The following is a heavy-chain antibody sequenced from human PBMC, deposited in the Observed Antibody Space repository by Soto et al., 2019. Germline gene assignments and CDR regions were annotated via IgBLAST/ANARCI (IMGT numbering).Heavy chain of an antibody. CDR2: INPVNGDT. CDR1: GYGFTSYT. J-gene: IGHJ4*01. CDR3: TRGPNSGSFDY. Sequence: ASVKVSCKASGYGFTSYTMHWVRQAPGQRLEWMGWINPVNGDTRNSQNFQGRVTFTRDTSASTTYMELSSLRSEDSAVYYCTRGPNSGSFDYCG. V-gene: IGHV1-3*01. D-gene: IGHD3-10*01.